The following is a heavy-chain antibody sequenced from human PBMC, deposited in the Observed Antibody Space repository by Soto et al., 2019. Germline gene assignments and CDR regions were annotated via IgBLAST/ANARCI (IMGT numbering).Heavy chain of an antibody. D-gene: IGHD4-17*01. Sequence: SETLSLTCAVSGGSISSGGYSWSWIRQPPGEGLEWIGYIYHSGSTYYNPSLKSRVTISVDRSKNQYSLKLNSVTAADTAVYYWANSQFGDGFAFQILGQGTNVTGSS. CDR2: IYHSGST. CDR3: ANSQFGDGFAFQI. CDR1: GGSISSGGYS. J-gene: IGHJ3*02. V-gene: IGHV4-30-2*01.